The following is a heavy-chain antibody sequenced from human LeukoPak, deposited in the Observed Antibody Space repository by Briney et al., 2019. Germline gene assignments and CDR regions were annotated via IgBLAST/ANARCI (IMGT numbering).Heavy chain of an antibody. V-gene: IGHV1-8*01. CDR1: GFTFTNYD. J-gene: IGHJ5*02. CDR3: ARNLDLSGYYMWFDP. CDR2: MNPKSGSA. D-gene: IGHD3-3*01. Sequence: GASVKVSCKASGFTFTNYDINWMGQATGQGLEWMGWMNPKSGSAGYAQKFQGRVTMTRNTSISTAYMELSSLRSEDTAIYYCARNLDLSGYYMWFDPWGQGTLVTVSS.